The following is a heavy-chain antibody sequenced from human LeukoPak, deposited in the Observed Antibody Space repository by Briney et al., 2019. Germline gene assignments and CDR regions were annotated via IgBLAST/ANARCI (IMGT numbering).Heavy chain of an antibody. V-gene: IGHV1-18*01. J-gene: IGHJ4*02. CDR3: AIAPTSAKTFDY. CDR1: GYTFTSYG. D-gene: IGHD1-1*01. Sequence: GASVKVSCKASGYTFTSYGISWVRQAPGQGLEWMGWISAYNGNTNYAQKFQGRVTMTTDTSTSTAYMELRSLRSDDTAVYYCAIAPTSAKTFDYWGQGTLVTVSS. CDR2: ISAYNGNT.